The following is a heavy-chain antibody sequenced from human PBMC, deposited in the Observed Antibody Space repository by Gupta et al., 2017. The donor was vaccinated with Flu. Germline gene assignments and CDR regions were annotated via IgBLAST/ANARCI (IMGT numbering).Heavy chain of an antibody. CDR1: GGSISSSGQD. V-gene: IGHV4-39*02. Sequence: QLQLQESGPGLVQPSEILSLTCSLSGGSISSSGQDWGWIRQHGVKGLAWIGSMYFYNITSLKSRVTISEDTSKDNLSLNLGSVVAAETGVYYCVGRPRSGWEGYWYFDLWGRGTLVTVSS. CDR3: VGRPRSGWEGYWYFDL. D-gene: IGHD6-19*01. CDR2: MYF. J-gene: IGHJ2*01.